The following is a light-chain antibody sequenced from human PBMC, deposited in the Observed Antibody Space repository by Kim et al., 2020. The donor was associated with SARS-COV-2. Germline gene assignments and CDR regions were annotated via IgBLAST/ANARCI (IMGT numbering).Light chain of an antibody. CDR2: KAS. Sequence: ASVGDRVTITCRASQSISSWLAWYQQKPGKAPKLLIYKASSLESGVPSRFSGSGSGTEFTLTISSLPPDDFATYYCQQYNSYSPYTFGQGTKLEI. CDR1: QSISSW. V-gene: IGKV1-5*03. CDR3: QQYNSYSPYT. J-gene: IGKJ2*01.